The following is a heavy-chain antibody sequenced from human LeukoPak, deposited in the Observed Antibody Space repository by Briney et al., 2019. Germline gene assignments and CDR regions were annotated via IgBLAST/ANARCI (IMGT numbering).Heavy chain of an antibody. CDR2: VYHTGST. V-gene: IGHV4-38-2*02. D-gene: IGHD3-10*01. Sequence: SQTLSLTCSVSGYSISSGYYWGWIRRPPGKGLECIGTVYHTGSTYYNPSLKSRVTISVDTSKNELSLKLNSVTAADTAVYYCATGPPASITMVRGVIDFWGQGILVTVSS. J-gene: IGHJ4*02. CDR3: ATGPPASITMVRGVIDF. CDR1: GYSISSGYY.